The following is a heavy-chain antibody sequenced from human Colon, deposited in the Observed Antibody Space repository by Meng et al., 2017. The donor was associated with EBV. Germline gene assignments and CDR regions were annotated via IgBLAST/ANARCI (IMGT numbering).Heavy chain of an antibody. CDR1: GFIFRAYS. D-gene: IGHD1-1*01. J-gene: IGHJ4*02. V-gene: IGHV3-21*01. CDR3: ARRVGTGFDY. CDR2: LSDSGTYM. Sequence: EVHLVESGGGLVKRGGSLRLSCAGSGFIFRAYSMNWVRQAPGKGLEWVASLSDSGTYMYYADSVRGRFTISGDYAKNSLYLEMNSLTAEDTGVYYCARRVGTGFDYWGQGTLGIVS.